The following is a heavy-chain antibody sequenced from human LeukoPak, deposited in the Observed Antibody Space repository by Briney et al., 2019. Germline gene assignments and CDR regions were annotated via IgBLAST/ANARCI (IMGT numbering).Heavy chain of an antibody. CDR2: INPNSGGT. D-gene: IGHD2-2*01. J-gene: IGHJ5*02. V-gene: IGHV1-2*02. Sequence: ASVKVSCKASGYTFTGYYMHWVRQAPGQGLEWMGWINPNSGGTNYAQKFQGRVTMTRDTSISTAYMELSRLRSDDTAVYYCARHYCSSTSWFNWFDPWGQGTLVTVSS. CDR1: GYTFTGYY. CDR3: ARHYCSSTSWFNWFDP.